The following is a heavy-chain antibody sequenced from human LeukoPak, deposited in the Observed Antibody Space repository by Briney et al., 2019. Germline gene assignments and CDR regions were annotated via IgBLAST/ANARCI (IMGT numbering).Heavy chain of an antibody. V-gene: IGHV3-53*01. CDR3: ARDRSVYIERYYGMDV. Sequence: GGPLRLSCAASGFTVSSNYMSWVRQAPGKGLEWVSVIYSGGSTYYADSVKGRFTISRDNSKNTLYLQMNSLRAEDTAVYYCARDRSVYIERYYGMDVWGQGTTVTVSS. CDR2: IYSGGST. D-gene: IGHD5-12*01. CDR1: GFTVSSNY. J-gene: IGHJ6*02.